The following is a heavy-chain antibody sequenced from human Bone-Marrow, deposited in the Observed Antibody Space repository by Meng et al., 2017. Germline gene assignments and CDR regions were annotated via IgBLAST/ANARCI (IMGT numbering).Heavy chain of an antibody. J-gene: IGHJ5*02. D-gene: IGHD3-22*01. CDR3: ARVGVVVITPNWFDP. CDR2: INHSGST. V-gene: IGHV4-34*01. CDR1: GGSFSGYY. Sequence: QVPLQQWGAGLLKPSENLSLTCDVYGGSFSGYYWSWIRQPPGKGLEWIGEINHSGSTNYNPSLKSRVTISVDTSKNQFSLKLSSVTAADTAVYYCARVGVVVITPNWFDPWGQGTLVTVSS.